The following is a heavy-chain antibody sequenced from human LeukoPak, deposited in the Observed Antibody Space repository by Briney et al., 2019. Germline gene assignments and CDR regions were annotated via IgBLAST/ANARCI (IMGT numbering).Heavy chain of an antibody. CDR3: SGGSRFVDY. CDR1: GFIFSSYS. V-gene: IGHV3-21*01. D-gene: IGHD3-16*01. Sequence: PGGSLRLSCAASGFIFSSYSMSWVRQAPGEGLEWVSSISTSSSYIYYADSVKGRFTISRDNAKNSLFLQMNSLRVEDTAVYYCSGGSRFVDYWGQGTLVTVSS. CDR2: ISTSSSYI. J-gene: IGHJ4*02.